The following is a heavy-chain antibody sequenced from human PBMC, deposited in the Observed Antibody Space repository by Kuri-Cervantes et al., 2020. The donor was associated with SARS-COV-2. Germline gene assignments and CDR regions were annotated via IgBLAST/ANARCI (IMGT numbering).Heavy chain of an antibody. CDR2: IYYSGST. CDR1: GGSISSSSYY. J-gene: IGHJ4*02. Sequence: GSLRLSCTVSGGSISSSSYYWGWIRQPPGKGLEWIGSIYYSGSTYYNPSLKSRVTISVDTSKNQFSLKLSSVTAADTAVYYCSATGGLLWGQGTLVTVSS. CDR3: SATGGLL. D-gene: IGHD7-27*01. V-gene: IGHV4-39*01.